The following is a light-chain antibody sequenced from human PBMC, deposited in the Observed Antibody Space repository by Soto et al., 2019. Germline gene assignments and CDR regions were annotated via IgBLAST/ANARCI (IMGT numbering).Light chain of an antibody. CDR3: QQYYTTPPRT. V-gene: IGKV4-1*01. CDR2: WAS. CDR1: QSLLSNSNNKNY. J-gene: IGKJ1*01. Sequence: DIVMTKSPDSLAVSLGERATINCKSSQSLLSNSNNKNYLAWYQQKPGQPPKKLIYWASTRESGVPDRFSGSGSGTDFTLTISSLQAEDVAVYYCQQYYTTPPRTFGQGTKVEIK.